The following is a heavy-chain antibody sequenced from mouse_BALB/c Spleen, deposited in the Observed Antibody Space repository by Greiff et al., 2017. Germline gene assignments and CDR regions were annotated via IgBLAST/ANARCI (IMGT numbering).Heavy chain of an antibody. CDR2: ISTYYGDT. CDR3: AREDRYDDSYAMDY. J-gene: IGHJ4*01. D-gene: IGHD2-14*01. Sequence: QVQLQQSGAELVRPGVSVKISCKGSGYTFTDYAMHWVKQSHAKSLEWIGVISTYYGDTSYNQKFKGKATMTVDKSSSTAYMELARLTSEDSAIYYCAREDRYDDSYAMDYWGQGTSVTVSS. V-gene: IGHV1S137*01. CDR1: GYTFTDYA.